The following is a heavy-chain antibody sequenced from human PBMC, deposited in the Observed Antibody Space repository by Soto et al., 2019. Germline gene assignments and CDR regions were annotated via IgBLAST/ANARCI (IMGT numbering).Heavy chain of an antibody. D-gene: IGHD2-8*01. Sequence: GGSLRLSCAASGFTFSDAGMHWVRQAPGKGLEWVGLIRNKHDGGTIGYAAPVKGRFTISRDDSKNTLYLQMDSLETEDTAVYYCTIDKGVPNPNGGSWFSAGCEYWGRGALVTVSS. V-gene: IGHV3-15*07. CDR1: GFTFSDAG. CDR2: IRNKHDGGTI. CDR3: TIDKGVPNPNGGSWFSAGCEY. J-gene: IGHJ4*02.